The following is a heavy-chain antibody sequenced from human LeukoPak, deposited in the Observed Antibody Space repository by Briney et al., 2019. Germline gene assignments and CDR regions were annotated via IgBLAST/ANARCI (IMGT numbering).Heavy chain of an antibody. Sequence: SVKVSCKASGGTFSSYAISWVRQAPGQGLEWMGRIIPIFGTANYAQKFQGRVTITTDESTSTAYMELSSLRSEDTAVYYCAREFLTRDSSGYYWTPDYWGQGTLVAVSS. D-gene: IGHD3-22*01. CDR1: GGTFSSYA. J-gene: IGHJ4*02. V-gene: IGHV1-69*05. CDR2: IIPIFGTA. CDR3: AREFLTRDSSGYYWTPDY.